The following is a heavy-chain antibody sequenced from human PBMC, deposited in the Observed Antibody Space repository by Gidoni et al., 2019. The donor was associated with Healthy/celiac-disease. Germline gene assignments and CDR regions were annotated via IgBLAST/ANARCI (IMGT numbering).Heavy chain of an antibody. CDR3: ARLHYYGSGSYYNPPDY. J-gene: IGHJ4*02. Sequence: QLQLQESGPGLLKPSETLSLTCTVSGGSISSSSYYWGWLRQPPGKGLAWIGSIYYSGSTYYNPSLKSRVTISVDTSKNQFSLKLSSVTAADTAVYYCARLHYYGSGSYYNPPDYWGQGTLVTVSS. CDR2: IYYSGST. CDR1: GGSISSSSYY. V-gene: IGHV4-39*01. D-gene: IGHD3-10*01.